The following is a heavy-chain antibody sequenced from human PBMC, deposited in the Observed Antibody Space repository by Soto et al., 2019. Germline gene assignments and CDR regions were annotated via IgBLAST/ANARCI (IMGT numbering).Heavy chain of an antibody. CDR3: AKLRGGQQLVSYFDY. D-gene: IGHD6-13*01. J-gene: IGHJ4*02. CDR2: INYSGST. Sequence: KSSETLSLTCTVSGGSISSSNYYWGWIRQPPGKGLEWIVSINYSGSTYSNPSLKSRITISVDTSKNQFSLKLTSVTAADTAVYYCAKLRGGQQLVSYFDYWGQGTLVTVPQ. V-gene: IGHV4-39*01. CDR1: GGSISSSNYY.